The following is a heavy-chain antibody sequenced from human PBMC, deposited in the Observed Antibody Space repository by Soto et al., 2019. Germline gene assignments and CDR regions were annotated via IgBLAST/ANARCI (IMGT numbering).Heavy chain of an antibody. V-gene: IGHV4-59*08. CDR3: ARLGGYYQAFDS. CDR1: GGSIRDYY. J-gene: IGHJ4*02. D-gene: IGHD3-22*01. Sequence: PSETLSLTCTVSGGSIRDYYWGWIRQSPGKGLEWIGYIYYTGTTKYNPSLKSRVTISVDSSKNQFYLKLDSVTAADTAVYYCARLGGYYQAFDSWGQGTLVTVSS. CDR2: IYYTGTT.